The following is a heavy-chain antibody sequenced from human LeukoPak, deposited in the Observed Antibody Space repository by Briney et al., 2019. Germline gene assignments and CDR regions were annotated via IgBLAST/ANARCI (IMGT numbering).Heavy chain of an antibody. D-gene: IGHD1-26*01. Sequence: ASVNVSCNASGYTFTGYYMHWVRQAPGQGLEWMGWINPNSGGTNYAQKFQGRVTMTRDTSISTAYMELSRLRSDDTAVYYCARDLDSGSYLFDYWGQGTLVTVSS. J-gene: IGHJ4*02. CDR2: INPNSGGT. CDR3: ARDLDSGSYLFDY. V-gene: IGHV1-2*02. CDR1: GYTFTGYY.